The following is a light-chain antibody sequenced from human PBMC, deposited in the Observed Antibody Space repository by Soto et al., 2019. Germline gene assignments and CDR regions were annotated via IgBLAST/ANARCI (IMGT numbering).Light chain of an antibody. V-gene: IGLV3-21*02. CDR2: ADT. CDR3: QVWDSDSDDYV. CDR1: GVGSKI. Sequence: SYELTQPPSVSVAPGQTALMTCGGHGVGSKIVHWYQQKPGQAPLLVVYADTDRPSGIPERFSGSNSGNTATLTISRVEDGDEADYYCQVWDSDSDDYVFGSGTKLTVL. J-gene: IGLJ1*01.